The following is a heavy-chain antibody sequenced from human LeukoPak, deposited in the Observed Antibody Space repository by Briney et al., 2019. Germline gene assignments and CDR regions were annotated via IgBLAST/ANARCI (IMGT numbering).Heavy chain of an antibody. CDR1: GGSISSSSYY. CDR3: ATRKGWFDP. Sequence: SETLSLTCTVSGGSISSSSYYWGWIRQPPGKGLEWIVSIYYSGSTYYNPSLKSRVTISVDTSKNQYSLKLSSVTAADTAVYYCATRKGWFDPWGQGTLVTVSS. J-gene: IGHJ5*02. V-gene: IGHV4-39*01. CDR2: IYYSGST.